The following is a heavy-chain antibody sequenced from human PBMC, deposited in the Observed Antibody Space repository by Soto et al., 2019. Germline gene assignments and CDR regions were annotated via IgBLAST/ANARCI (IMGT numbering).Heavy chain of an antibody. V-gene: IGHV3-21*06. CDR1: GFAFSSYT. Sequence: PGGSLRLSCAASGFAFSSYTMNWVRQAPGKGPEWVSSVSGSSNFIYYADSVKGRFTISRDNAKSSLYLHMDSLRAEDTAVYYCAKALYYDFRLSGMDVWGKGTTVTVSS. CDR2: VSGSSNFI. D-gene: IGHD3-3*01. J-gene: IGHJ6*04. CDR3: AKALYYDFRLSGMDV.